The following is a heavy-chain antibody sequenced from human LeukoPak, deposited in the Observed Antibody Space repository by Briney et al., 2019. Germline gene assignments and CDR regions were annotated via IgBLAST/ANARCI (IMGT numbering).Heavy chain of an antibody. CDR3: ASHIDSFFDY. CDR2: IYSGSGT. J-gene: IGHJ4*02. D-gene: IGHD3-22*01. Sequence: PGGSLRLSCAASGFTFSSYEMNWVRQAPGKGLEWVSVIYSGSGTFYADSVKGRFTISRDNSQNTLYLQMNSLRVEDTAVYYCASHIDSFFDYWGQGALVTVSS. CDR1: GFTFSSYE. V-gene: IGHV3-66*04.